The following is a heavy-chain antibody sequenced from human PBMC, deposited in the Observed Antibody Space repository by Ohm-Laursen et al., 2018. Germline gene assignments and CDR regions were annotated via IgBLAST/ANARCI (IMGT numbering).Heavy chain of an antibody. V-gene: IGHV3-9*01. CDR1: GFTFDDYA. CDR3: ARKRPGYFDY. Sequence: SLRLSCAASGFTFDDYAMHWVRQAPGESLEWVSGISWNSDNVGYADSVKGRFTISRDNAKNSLYLQMNSLRPDDTALYYCARKRPGYFDYWGQGTLVTVSS. J-gene: IGHJ4*02. D-gene: IGHD1-14*01. CDR2: ISWNSDNV.